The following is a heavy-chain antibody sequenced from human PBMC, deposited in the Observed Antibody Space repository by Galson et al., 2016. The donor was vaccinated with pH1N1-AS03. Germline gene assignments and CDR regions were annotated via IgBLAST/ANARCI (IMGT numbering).Heavy chain of an antibody. D-gene: IGHD2-15*01. CDR1: GFTFSNSG. Sequence: SLRLSCAASGFTFSNSGMNWVRQAPGKGLEWVSSISSSSNYIYYADSVKGRFTISRDNANNSLYLQMNSLRAEDTAVYYCASGYCSGGSCHSGYFQYWGQGTRATVSS. J-gene: IGHJ1*01. CDR3: ASGYCSGGSCHSGYFQY. V-gene: IGHV3-21*06. CDR2: ISSSSNYI.